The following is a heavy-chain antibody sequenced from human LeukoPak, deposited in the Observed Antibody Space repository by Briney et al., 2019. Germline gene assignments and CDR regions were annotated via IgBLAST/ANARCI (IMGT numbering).Heavy chain of an antibody. D-gene: IGHD1-14*01. V-gene: IGHV4-34*01. J-gene: IGHJ4*02. Sequence: TSETLSLTCAVYGGSFSGYYWSWNRQPPGKGLEWIGEINHSGSTNYNPSLKSRVTISVDTSKNQFSLKLSSVTAADTAVYYCASRNGEVMGPVDYWGQGTLVTVSS. CDR2: INHSGST. CDR3: ASRNGEVMGPVDY. CDR1: GGSFSGYY.